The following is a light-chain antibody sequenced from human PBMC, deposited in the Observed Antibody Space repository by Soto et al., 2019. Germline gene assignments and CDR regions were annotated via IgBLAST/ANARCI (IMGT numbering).Light chain of an antibody. Sequence: QSVLTQPPSSSGSPGQSVTISCTGTSSDVGGYNYVSWYQQHPGKAPKLMIYDVTNRPSGVSNRFSGSKSGNTASLTISGLQAEDEADYYCSSYTASNTNVFGTGTKVTVL. J-gene: IGLJ1*01. CDR3: SSYTASNTNV. CDR1: SSDVGGYNY. V-gene: IGLV2-14*01. CDR2: DVT.